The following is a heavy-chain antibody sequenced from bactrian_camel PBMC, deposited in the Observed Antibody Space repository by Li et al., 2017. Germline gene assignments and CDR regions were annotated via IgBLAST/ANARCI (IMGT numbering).Heavy chain of an antibody. J-gene: IGHJ4*01. D-gene: IGHD5*01. Sequence: HVQLVESGGGSVQAGGSLTLSCAASGNIFNTHCVAWFRQAPGKEREGVAVIDSDGVTSYAESVKGRFTISKDDAKDTLYLEMNNLEPEDTAMYYCAADSVGRCRPAGWVQRPSVSSYDYWGQGTQVTVS. CDR1: GNIFNTHC. CDR3: AADSVGRCRPAGWVQRPSVSSYDY. V-gene: IGHV3S53*01. CDR2: IDSDGVT.